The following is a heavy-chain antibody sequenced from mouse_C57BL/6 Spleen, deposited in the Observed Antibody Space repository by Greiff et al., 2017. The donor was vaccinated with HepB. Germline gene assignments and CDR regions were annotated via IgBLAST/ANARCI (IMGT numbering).Heavy chain of an antibody. CDR3: ARGGAY. J-gene: IGHJ2*01. V-gene: IGHV1-76*01. CDR2: IYPGSGNT. Sequence: VKLVESGAELVRPGASVKLSCKASGYTFTDYYINWVKQRPGQGLEWIARIYPGSGNTYYNEKFKGKATLTAEKSSSTAYMQLSSLTSEDSAVYFCARGGAYWGQGTTLTVSS. CDR1: GYTFTDYY.